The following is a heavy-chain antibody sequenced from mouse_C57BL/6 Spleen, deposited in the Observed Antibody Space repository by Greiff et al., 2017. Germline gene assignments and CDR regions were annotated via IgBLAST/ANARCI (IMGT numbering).Heavy chain of an antibody. CDR3: ARSQYSNYDYYAMDY. D-gene: IGHD2-5*01. V-gene: IGHV1-18*01. J-gene: IGHJ4*01. Sequence: EVQLQQSGPELVKPGASVKIPCKASGYTFTDYNMDWVKQSHGKSLEWIGDINPNNGGTIYNQKFKGKATLTVDKSSSTAYMELRSLTSEDTAVYYCARSQYSNYDYYAMDYWGQGTSVTVSS. CDR2: INPNNGGT. CDR1: GYTFTDYN.